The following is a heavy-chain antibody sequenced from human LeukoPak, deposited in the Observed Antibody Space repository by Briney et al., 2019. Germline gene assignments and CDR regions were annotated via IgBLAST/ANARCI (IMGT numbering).Heavy chain of an antibody. V-gene: IGHV4-61*02. CDR3: ARSQDSSGYYGAAFDI. CDR2: IYTSGST. J-gene: IGHJ3*02. D-gene: IGHD3-22*01. Sequence: PSETLSLTCTVPGGSISSGSYYWSWIRQPAGKGLEWIGRIYTSGSTNYNPSLKSRVTISVDTSKNQFSLKLSSVTAADTAVYYCARSQDSSGYYGAAFDIWGQGTMVTVSS. CDR1: GGSISSGSYY.